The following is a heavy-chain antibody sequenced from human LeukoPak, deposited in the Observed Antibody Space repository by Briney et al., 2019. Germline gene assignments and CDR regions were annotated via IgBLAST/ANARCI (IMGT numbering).Heavy chain of an antibody. CDR3: ARALSYSYSSMDF. CDR1: VFTFSSYS. V-gene: IGHV3-21*01. Sequence: GGSLRLSCAASVFTFSSYSMNWVRQAPGKGLEWVSSISSGSKYIYNADSVKGRFTISRDNAKNSLYLQMNSLRAEDTAVYYCARALSYSYSSMDFWGQGTLVIVSS. J-gene: IGHJ4*02. D-gene: IGHD5-18*01. CDR2: ISSGSKYI.